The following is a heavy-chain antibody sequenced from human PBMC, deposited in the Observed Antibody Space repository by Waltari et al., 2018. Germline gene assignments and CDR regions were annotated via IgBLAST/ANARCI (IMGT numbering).Heavy chain of an antibody. V-gene: IGHV3-15*01. Sequence: EVQLVESGGGLVKPGGSLRLSGAASGFTLSNAWRGWVSKARGKGLEWVGRIKSKTDGGTTDYAAPVKGRFTISRDDSKNTLYLQMNSLKTEDTAVYYCTTDGSYGSGSFTFDIWGQGTMVTVSS. J-gene: IGHJ3*02. CDR1: GFTLSNAW. D-gene: IGHD3-10*01. CDR2: IKSKTDGGTT. CDR3: TTDGSYGSGSFTFDI.